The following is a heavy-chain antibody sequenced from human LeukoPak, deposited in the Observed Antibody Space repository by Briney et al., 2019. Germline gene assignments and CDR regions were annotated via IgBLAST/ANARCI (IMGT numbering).Heavy chain of an antibody. CDR2: INHSGIT. Sequence: SETLSLTCAVYGGSFSGYYWSWVRQSPRSGLEWIGEINHSGITTYNPSLKSRVTMSVDTSKNQFSLKLSSVTAADTAAYYCVRGGYCTAFSCDYYYGMDVWGRGTTVTVSS. J-gene: IGHJ6*02. CDR3: VRGGYCTAFSCDYYYGMDV. V-gene: IGHV4-34*01. D-gene: IGHD2-8*02. CDR1: GGSFSGYY.